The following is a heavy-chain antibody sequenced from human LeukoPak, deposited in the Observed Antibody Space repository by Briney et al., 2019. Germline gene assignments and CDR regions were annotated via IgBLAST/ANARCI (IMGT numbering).Heavy chain of an antibody. CDR1: GGSISSYY. V-gene: IGHV4-4*07. J-gene: IGHJ4*02. D-gene: IGHD3-9*01. CDR3: ARGLLRYFDWLLD. CDR2: IYTSGST. Sequence: SSETLSLTCTVPGGSISSYYWSWIRQPAGEGLEWIGRIYTSGSTNYNPSLKSRVTMSVDTSKNQFSLKLSSVTAADTAVYYCARGLLRYFDWLLDWGQGTLVTVSS.